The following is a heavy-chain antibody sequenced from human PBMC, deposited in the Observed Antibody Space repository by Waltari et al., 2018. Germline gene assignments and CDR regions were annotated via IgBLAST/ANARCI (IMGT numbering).Heavy chain of an antibody. J-gene: IGHJ5*02. CDR3: ARRQLGGPFDP. Sequence: QVQLVQSGAEVKKPGSSVKVSCKASGGTFGSYGITWVRQAPGEGLEWMGGSNPIFGTAPNYAQKFQGRLTVTADESTATVYMDLSGLRSDDTAVYYCARRQLGGPFDPWGQGTLVSVSS. CDR1: GGTFGSYG. CDR2: SNPIFGTAP. V-gene: IGHV1-69*12. D-gene: IGHD3-16*01.